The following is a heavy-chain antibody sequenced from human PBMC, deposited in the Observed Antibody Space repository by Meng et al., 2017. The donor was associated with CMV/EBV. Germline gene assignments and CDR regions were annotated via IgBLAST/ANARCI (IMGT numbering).Heavy chain of an antibody. CDR2: INPNSGGT. Sequence: QVRLVQSGAEVKKPGASVKSACKASGYPFAGYLMHWVRQAPGQGLEWMGWINPNSGGTNYAQKFQGRVTMTRDTSISTAYMELSRLRSDDTAVYYCARDRVAVAGNHWFDPWGQGTLVTVCS. V-gene: IGHV1-2*02. D-gene: IGHD6-19*01. CDR1: GYPFAGYL. CDR3: ARDRVAVAGNHWFDP. J-gene: IGHJ5*02.